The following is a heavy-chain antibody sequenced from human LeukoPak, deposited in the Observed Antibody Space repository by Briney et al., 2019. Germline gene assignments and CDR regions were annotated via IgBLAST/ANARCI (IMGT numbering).Heavy chain of an antibody. CDR2: ISYDGSNK. CDR1: GGTFSSYA. Sequence: SCKASGGTFSSYAMHWVRQAPGKGLEWVAVISYDGSNKYYADSVKGRFTISRDNSKNTLYLQMNSLRAEDTAVYYCARTEGQEQQLPLLFDYWGQGTLVTVSS. CDR3: ARTEGQEQQLPLLFDY. V-gene: IGHV3-30-3*01. D-gene: IGHD6-13*01. J-gene: IGHJ4*02.